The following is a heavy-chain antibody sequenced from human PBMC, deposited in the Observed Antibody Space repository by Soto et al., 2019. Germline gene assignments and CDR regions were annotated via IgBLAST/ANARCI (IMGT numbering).Heavy chain of an antibody. CDR1: GFTFSSYG. V-gene: IGHV3-33*01. D-gene: IGHD2-15*01. J-gene: IGHJ6*02. Sequence: QVQLVESGGGVVQPGRSLRLSCAASGFTFSSYGMHWVRQAPGKGLEWVAVIWYDGSNKYYADSVKGRFTISRDNSKNTLYLQMNSLRAEDTAVYYCARDMMVAAHYYYGMDVWGQGTTVTVSS. CDR3: ARDMMVAAHYYYGMDV. CDR2: IWYDGSNK.